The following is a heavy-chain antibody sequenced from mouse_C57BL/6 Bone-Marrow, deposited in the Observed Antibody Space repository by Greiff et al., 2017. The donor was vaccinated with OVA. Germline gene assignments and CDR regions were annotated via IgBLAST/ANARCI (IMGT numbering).Heavy chain of an antibody. CDR1: GYSITSGYY. D-gene: IGHD2-1*01. J-gene: IGHJ2*01. CDR3: ARLLLP. Sequence: EVKLVESGPGLVKPSQSLSLTCSVTGYSITSGYYWNWIRQFPGNKLEWMGYISYDGSNNYNPSLKNRISITRDTSKNQFFLKLNSVTTEDTATYYCARLLLPWGQGTTLTVSS. V-gene: IGHV3-6*01. CDR2: ISYDGSN.